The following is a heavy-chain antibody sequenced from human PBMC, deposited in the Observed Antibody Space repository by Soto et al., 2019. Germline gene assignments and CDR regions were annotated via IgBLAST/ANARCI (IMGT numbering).Heavy chain of an antibody. J-gene: IGHJ6*02. Sequence: PSETLSLTCTVSGGSISSYYWSWIRKPPGKGLEWIGYIYYSGGANYNPSLKSRVTMSVDTSKSQFSLKLISVTAADTAVYFCARDLKGALAYADYTDYYYYGMDVWGQGTTVTVSS. V-gene: IGHV4-59*01. D-gene: IGHD4-17*01. CDR2: IYYSGGA. CDR1: GGSISSYY. CDR3: ARDLKGALAYADYTDYYYYGMDV.